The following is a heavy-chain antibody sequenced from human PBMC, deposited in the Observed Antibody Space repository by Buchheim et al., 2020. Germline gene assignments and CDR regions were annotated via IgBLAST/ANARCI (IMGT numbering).Heavy chain of an antibody. Sequence: EVQLVESGGGLVKPGGSLRLSCAASGFTFSSYSMNWVRQAPGKGLEWVSSISSSSSYIYYADSVKGRFTISRDNAKNSLYLQMNSLRAEDTAVYYCARDPRAGGEWFPYYYGMDVWGQGTT. J-gene: IGHJ6*02. CDR1: GFTFSSYS. CDR2: ISSSSSYI. CDR3: ARDPRAGGEWFPYYYGMDV. V-gene: IGHV3-21*01. D-gene: IGHD3-3*01.